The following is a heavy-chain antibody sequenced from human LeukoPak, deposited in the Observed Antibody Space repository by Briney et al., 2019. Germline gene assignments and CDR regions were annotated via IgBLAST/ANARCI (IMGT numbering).Heavy chain of an antibody. V-gene: IGHV3-7*01. CDR2: TKYDGSEK. D-gene: IGHD6-13*01. CDR3: ARDIEAAGLFLDY. CDR1: GFTFSSYW. J-gene: IGHJ4*02. Sequence: GGSLRLSCAASGFTFSSYWMSWVRQAPGKGLEWVANTKYDGSEKYYVDSVKGRFTISRDNAKNSLYLQMNSLRAEDTAVYYCARDIEAAGLFLDYWGQGTLVTVSS.